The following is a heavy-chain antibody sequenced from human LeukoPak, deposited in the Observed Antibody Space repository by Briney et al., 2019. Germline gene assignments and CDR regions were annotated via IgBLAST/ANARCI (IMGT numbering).Heavy chain of an antibody. CDR2: IYYSGST. CDR1: GGSISSGGYY. CDR3: ARVVVAATPIERYYYYYYGMDV. D-gene: IGHD2-15*01. Sequence: SGTLSLTCTVSGGSISSGGYYWSWIRQHPGKGLEWIGYIYYSGSTYYNPSLKSRVTISVDTSKNQFSLKLSSVTAADTAVYYCARVVVAATPIERYYYYYYGMDVWGQGTTVTVSS. V-gene: IGHV4-31*03. J-gene: IGHJ6*02.